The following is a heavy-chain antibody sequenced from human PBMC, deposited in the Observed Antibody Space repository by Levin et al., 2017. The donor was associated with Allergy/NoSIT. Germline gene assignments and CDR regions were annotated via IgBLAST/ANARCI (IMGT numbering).Heavy chain of an antibody. CDR2: TYYRSKWYS. J-gene: IGHJ4*02. CDR3: VRGGHFDN. CDR1: GDSVSSETSA. V-gene: IGHV6-1*01. Sequence: SETLSLTCAISGDSVSSETSAWNWVRQSPSRGLEWLGRTYYRSKWYSDYAESVKSRITINPDTSKNQFSLHLNSVTPEDTAVYYCVRGGHFDNWGQGTLVTVSS.